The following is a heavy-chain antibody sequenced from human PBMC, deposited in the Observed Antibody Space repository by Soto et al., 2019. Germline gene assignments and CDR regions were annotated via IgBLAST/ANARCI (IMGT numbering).Heavy chain of an antibody. D-gene: IGHD3-22*01. J-gene: IGHJ4*02. CDR3: AKEPDASTVVYYSFPH. CDR1: GFTFSSYG. V-gene: IGHV3-30*18. Sequence: QVQLVESGGGVVQPGRSLRLSCAASGFTFSSYGMHWVRQAPGKGLEWVAVISSDGSDKNYADSVKGRFSISRDNSRNTLFLQMNSLRTEDTAVFYCAKEPDASTVVYYSFPHWGQGTLVTVSS. CDR2: ISSDGSDK.